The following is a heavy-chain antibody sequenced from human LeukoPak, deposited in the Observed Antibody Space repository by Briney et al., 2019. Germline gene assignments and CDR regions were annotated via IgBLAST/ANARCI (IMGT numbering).Heavy chain of an antibody. D-gene: IGHD2-2*01. CDR2: IIPIFGTA. V-gene: IGHV1-69*13. CDR1: GGTFSSYA. J-gene: IGHJ3*02. CDR3: ARDLDEVSVVPAANDAFDI. Sequence: SVKVSCKASGGTFSSYAISWVRQAPGQGLEWMGGIIPIFGTANYAQKFQGRVTITADESTSTACMELSSLRSEDTAVYYCARDLDEVSVVPAANDAFDIWGQGTMVTVSS.